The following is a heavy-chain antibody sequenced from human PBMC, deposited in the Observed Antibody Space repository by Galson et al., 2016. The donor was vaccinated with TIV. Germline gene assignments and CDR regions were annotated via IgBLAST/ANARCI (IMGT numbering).Heavy chain of an antibody. CDR1: GIIFNSYA. CDR3: ARATNYYDNWFDP. D-gene: IGHD3-10*01. J-gene: IGHJ5*02. Sequence: SVKVSCKASGIIFNSYAISWVRQAPGQGLEWMGGIIPMFGTANYARNFQGRVTITADESTDTAYVELNSLTSEDTAVYYCARATNYYDNWFDPWGQGTLVTVSS. V-gene: IGHV1-69*13. CDR2: IIPMFGTA.